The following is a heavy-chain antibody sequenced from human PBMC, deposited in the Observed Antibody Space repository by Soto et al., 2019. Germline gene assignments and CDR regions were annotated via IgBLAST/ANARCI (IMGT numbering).Heavy chain of an antibody. D-gene: IGHD3-10*01. CDR3: TRGTTFTYLHYFDF. CDR1: GFTFSSYW. CDR2: IKQDGSEK. V-gene: IGHV3-7*01. J-gene: IGHJ4*02. Sequence: GGSLRLSCAASGFTFSSYWMSWVRQAPGKGLEWVANIKQDGSEKYYVDSVKGRFTISRDNAKNSLYLQMSSLIAEDTAVYYCTRGTTFTYLHYFDFWGQGILVTVS.